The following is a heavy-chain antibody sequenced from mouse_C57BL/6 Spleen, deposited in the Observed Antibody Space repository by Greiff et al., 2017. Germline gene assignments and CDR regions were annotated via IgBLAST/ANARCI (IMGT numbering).Heavy chain of an antibody. CDR1: GFSLRTSGMG. CDR2: IYWDDDQ. V-gene: IGHV8-12*01. CDR3: ARRAYYNYGYWYFDV. Sequence: QVTLKESGPGILQSSQTLSLTCSFSGFSLRTSGMGVSWIRQPSGMGLEWLAHIYWDDDQRYNPDLKSRHTISKDTSRNQVFLKITSVDTADTATYYCARRAYYNYGYWYFDVWGTGTTVTVSS. D-gene: IGHD2-12*01. J-gene: IGHJ1*03.